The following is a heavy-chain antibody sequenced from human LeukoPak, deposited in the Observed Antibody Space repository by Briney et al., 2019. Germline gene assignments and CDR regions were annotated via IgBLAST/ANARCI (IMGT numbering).Heavy chain of an antibody. J-gene: IGHJ4*02. CDR3: AGYYYDSGGLYYFDY. D-gene: IGHD3-22*01. CDR1: GFTFSSYA. Sequence: GGSLRLSCAASGFTFSSYAMSWVRQAPGKGLEWVSAISGSGGSTYYADSVKGRFTISRDNSKNTLYLQMNSLRAEDTAVYYCAGYYYDSGGLYYFDYWGQGTLVTVSS. CDR2: ISGSGGST. V-gene: IGHV3-23*01.